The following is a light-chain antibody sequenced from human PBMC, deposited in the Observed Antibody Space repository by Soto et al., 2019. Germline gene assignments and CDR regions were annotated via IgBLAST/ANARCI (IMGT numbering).Light chain of an antibody. J-gene: IGLJ1*01. V-gene: IGLV2-23*01. CDR2: EDN. CDR3: CSYAGSSTYV. CDR1: SSDVGSYNP. Sequence: QSALTQPASVSGSPGQSITISCTGTSSDVGSYNPVSWYQHHPGKAPKLMVYEDNNRPSGVSNRFSGSRSGNTASLTITGLRAEDEADYYCCSYAGSSTYVFGTGTKLTVL.